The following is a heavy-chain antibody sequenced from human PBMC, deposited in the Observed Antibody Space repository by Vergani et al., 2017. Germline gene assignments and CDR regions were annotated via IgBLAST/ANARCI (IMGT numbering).Heavy chain of an antibody. CDR2: IYYSGST. CDR1: GGSISSGDYY. D-gene: IGHD6-19*01. CDR3: TRHGRSGWAGYFQH. J-gene: IGHJ1*01. V-gene: IGHV4-30-4*08. Sequence: QVQLQESGPGLVKPSQTLSLTCTVSGGSISSGDYYWSWIRQPPGKGLEWIGYIYYSGSTYYNPSLKSRVTISVDTSKNQFSLNLTSVTAADTAVYYCTRHGRSGWAGYFQHWGQGTLVTASS.